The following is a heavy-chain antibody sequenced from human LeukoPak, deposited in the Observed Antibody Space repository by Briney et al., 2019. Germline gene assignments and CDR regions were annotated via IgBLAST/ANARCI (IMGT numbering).Heavy chain of an antibody. CDR1: GFTFDDYG. CDR2: ISYDGSNK. V-gene: IGHV3-30*05. J-gene: IGHJ4*02. D-gene: IGHD3-22*01. Sequence: GGSLRLSCAASGFTFDDYGMSWVRQAPGKGLEWVAVISYDGSNKYYADSVKGRFTISRDNSKNTLYLQMNSLRAEDTAVYYCARVGDSSGYYYFDYWGQGTLVTVSS. CDR3: ARVGDSSGYYYFDY.